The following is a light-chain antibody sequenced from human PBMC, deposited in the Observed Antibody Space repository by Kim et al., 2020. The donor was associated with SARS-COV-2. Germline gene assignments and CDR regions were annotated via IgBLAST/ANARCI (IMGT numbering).Light chain of an antibody. Sequence: PGQTRRITGGGSNIGTKSVQWYQQKPGQAPALVIYYDSDRPSGIPERFSGSNSGDTATLTITRVEAGDEADYFCQVWDSSSHHWVFGGGTKVTVL. CDR3: QVWDSSSHHWV. J-gene: IGLJ3*02. CDR2: YDS. V-gene: IGLV3-21*04. CDR1: NIGTKS.